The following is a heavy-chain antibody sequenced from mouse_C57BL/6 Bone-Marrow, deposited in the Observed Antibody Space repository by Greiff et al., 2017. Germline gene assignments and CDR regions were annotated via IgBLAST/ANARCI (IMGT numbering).Heavy chain of an antibody. CDR1: GFSLSTFGMG. Sequence: QVTLKVSGPGILQPSQTLSLTCSFSGFSLSTFGMGVGWIRQPSGKGLEWLAHIWWDDDKYYNPALKRRLTNSKDTSKNQVFHRIANVDTADTAPYYCARMGFITTVAHYFDVWGTGTTVTVSS. CDR3: ARMGFITTVAHYFDV. D-gene: IGHD1-1*01. V-gene: IGHV8-8*01. CDR2: IWWDDDK. J-gene: IGHJ1*03.